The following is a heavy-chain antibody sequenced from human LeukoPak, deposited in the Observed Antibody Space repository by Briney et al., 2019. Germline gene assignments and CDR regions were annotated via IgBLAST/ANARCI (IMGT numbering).Heavy chain of an antibody. J-gene: IGHJ4*02. V-gene: IGHV3-48*03. CDR1: GFTFSSYE. Sequence: PGGSLRLSCAASGFTFSSYELNWVRQAPGKGLEWVSYISSSGSYRYYADSVKGRFTISRDNAKNSLYLQMNSLRAEDTAVYYCARGWGASEGWGQGTLVTVSS. D-gene: IGHD1-26*01. CDR3: ARGWGASEG. CDR2: ISSSGSYR.